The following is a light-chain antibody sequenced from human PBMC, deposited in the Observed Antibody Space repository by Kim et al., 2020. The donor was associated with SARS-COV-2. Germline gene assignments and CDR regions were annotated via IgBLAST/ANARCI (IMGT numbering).Light chain of an antibody. V-gene: IGLV2-14*03. CDR3: SSYASSRYVL. Sequence: QSITISCIGTSSDIGGYNYVSWYQQHPGKVPKLMIYNVSKRPSGVSNRFSASKSGNTASLTISGLQAEDEADYYCSSYASSRYVLFGGGTQLTV. CDR1: SSDIGGYNY. CDR2: NVS. J-gene: IGLJ2*01.